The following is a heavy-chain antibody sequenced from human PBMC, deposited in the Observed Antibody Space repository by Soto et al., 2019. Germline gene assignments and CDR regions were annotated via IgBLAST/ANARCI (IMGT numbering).Heavy chain of an antibody. CDR3: ARDQAPYYDFWSGYPNVRGIDV. D-gene: IGHD3-3*01. CDR2: IIPIFGTA. CDR1: GGTFSSYA. J-gene: IGHJ6*02. Sequence: SVKVSCKASGGTFSSYAISWVRQAPGQGLEWMGGIIPIFGTANYAQKFQGRVTITADKYTSKAYMELSSLRSEDTAVYYCARDQAPYYDFWSGYPNVRGIDVWG. V-gene: IGHV1-69*06.